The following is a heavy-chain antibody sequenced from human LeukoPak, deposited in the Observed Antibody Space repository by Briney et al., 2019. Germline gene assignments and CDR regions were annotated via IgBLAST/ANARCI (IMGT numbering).Heavy chain of an antibody. CDR2: INHSGST. V-gene: IGHV4-34*01. CDR1: GGSFSGYY. J-gene: IGHJ4*02. D-gene: IGHD3-9*01. Sequence: SETLSLTCAVYGGSFSGYYWSWIRQPPGKGLEWIGEINHSGSTNYNPSLKSRVTISVDTSKNQFSLKLSSVTAADTAVYYCARENDYDILTGYYTLGYFDYWGQGTLVTVSS. CDR3: ARENDYDILTGYYTLGYFDY.